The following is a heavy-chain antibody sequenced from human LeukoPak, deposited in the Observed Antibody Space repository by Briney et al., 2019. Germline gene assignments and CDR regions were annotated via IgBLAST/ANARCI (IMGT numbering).Heavy chain of an antibody. CDR2: IYHSGST. V-gene: IGHV4-38-2*02. CDR1: GYSISSGYY. D-gene: IGHD3-22*01. CDR3: ARATYYYDSSGYYYGVNDAFDI. J-gene: IGHJ3*02. Sequence: SETLSLTCTVSGYSISSGYYWGWIRQPPGKGLEWIGSIYHSGSTYYNPSLKSRVTISVDTSKNQFSLKLSSVTAADTAVYYCARATYYYDSSGYYYGVNDAFDIWGQGTMVTVSS.